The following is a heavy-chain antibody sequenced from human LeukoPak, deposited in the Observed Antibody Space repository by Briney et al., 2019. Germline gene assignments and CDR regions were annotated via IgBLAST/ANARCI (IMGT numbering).Heavy chain of an antibody. CDR2: IHPNSGDT. CDR1: GYTFTDYY. Sequence: ASVKVSCKASGYTFTDYYIHWVRQAPGQGLEWMGLIHPNSGDTYYAQKFRGRVTMTRDTSLTTAYVELDRLTSDDTAVYYCARDYSGSYTHWAQGTLVTISS. CDR3: ARDYSGSYTH. V-gene: IGHV1-2*06. J-gene: IGHJ4*02. D-gene: IGHD1-26*01.